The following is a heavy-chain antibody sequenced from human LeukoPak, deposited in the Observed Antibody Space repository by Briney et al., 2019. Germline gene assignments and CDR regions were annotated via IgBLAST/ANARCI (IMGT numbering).Heavy chain of an antibody. D-gene: IGHD3/OR15-3a*01. CDR1: GFTFSSSA. CDR2: ISGSDSST. Sequence: PGGSLRLSCAASGFTFSSSAMSWVRQAPGKGLEWVSSISGSDSSTHYADSVKGRFTISRDNSKNTLYLQMNSLRAEDTAVYYCARDSGFSGTQRGEYWGQGTLVTVSS. J-gene: IGHJ4*02. CDR3: ARDSGFSGTQRGEY. V-gene: IGHV3-23*01.